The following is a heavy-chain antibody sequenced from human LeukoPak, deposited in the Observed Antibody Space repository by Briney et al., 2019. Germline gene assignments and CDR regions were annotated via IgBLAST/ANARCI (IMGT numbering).Heavy chain of an antibody. CDR3: AKDRKTTDCSSTSCSKVEFDY. CDR2: ISGSGGST. CDR1: GFTFSSYA. D-gene: IGHD2-2*01. Sequence: PGGSLRLSCAASGFTFSSYAMHWVRQAPGKGLEWVSAISGSGGSTYYADSVKGRFTISRDNSKNTLYLQMNSLRAEDTAVYYCAKDRKTTDCSSTSCSKVEFDYWGQGTLVTVSS. J-gene: IGHJ4*02. V-gene: IGHV3-23*01.